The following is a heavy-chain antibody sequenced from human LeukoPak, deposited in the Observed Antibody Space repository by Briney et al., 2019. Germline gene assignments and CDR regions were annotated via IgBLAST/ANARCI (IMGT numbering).Heavy chain of an antibody. CDR2: IWYDGSNK. D-gene: IGHD3-22*01. J-gene: IGHJ3*02. Sequence: GGSLRLSCAASGFTFSSYAMHWVRQAPGKGLEWVAFIWYDGSNKYYADSVKGRFTISRNNAKNTLYLQMNSLRAEDTAVYYCAKDPSDYGSTAEDALDIWGQGTMVTVSS. CDR3: AKDPSDYGSTAEDALDI. V-gene: IGHV3-30*02. CDR1: GFTFSSYA.